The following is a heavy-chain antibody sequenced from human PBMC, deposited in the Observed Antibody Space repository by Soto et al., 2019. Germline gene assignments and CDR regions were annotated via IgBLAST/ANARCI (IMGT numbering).Heavy chain of an antibody. Sequence: QVQLRESGPGLVKPSETLSLTCTVSGDSITGSYWNWFRQPPGKTLEWIGYIYHSGTTTYNPSLRSRVSIPVDTSKNQYSLRLTSVVAADTAVYYCARDMPYAAGSLAGCDYWGQGILVTVSS. CDR3: ARDMPYAAGSLAGCDY. CDR2: IYHSGTT. CDR1: GDSITGSY. J-gene: IGHJ4*02. V-gene: IGHV4-59*01. D-gene: IGHD1-26*01.